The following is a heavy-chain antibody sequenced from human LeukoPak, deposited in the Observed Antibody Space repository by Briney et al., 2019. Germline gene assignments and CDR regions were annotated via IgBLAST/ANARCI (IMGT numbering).Heavy chain of an antibody. Sequence: ASVKVSCKASGYTFTGYYLHWVRQAPGQGLEWMAWINPYSGGTNYAQKFQGRVTMTRDTSISTAYMELRRLRSDDTAVYYCARVRSYYESGGDFDYWGQGTLVTVSS. V-gene: IGHV1-2*02. D-gene: IGHD3-22*01. CDR2: INPYSGGT. J-gene: IGHJ4*02. CDR3: ARVRSYYESGGDFDY. CDR1: GYTFTGYY.